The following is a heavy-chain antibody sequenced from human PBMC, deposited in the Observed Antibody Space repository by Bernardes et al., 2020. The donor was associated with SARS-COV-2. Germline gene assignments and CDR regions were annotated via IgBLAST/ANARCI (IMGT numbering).Heavy chain of an antibody. V-gene: IGHV3-23*01. D-gene: IGHD2-15*01. J-gene: IGHJ3*02. Sequence: GGSLRLSCAASGFTFNRYAMTWVRQAPGKGLEWGSSISGRSSRTYYRDSVKGQFTISRDNSNNTVFLHMISLRVEDTAVYYCARVGRFAVVVGPTENDAFDIWGQGTMVTVSS. CDR1: GFTFNRYA. CDR2: ISGRSSRT. CDR3: ARVGRFAVVVGPTENDAFDI.